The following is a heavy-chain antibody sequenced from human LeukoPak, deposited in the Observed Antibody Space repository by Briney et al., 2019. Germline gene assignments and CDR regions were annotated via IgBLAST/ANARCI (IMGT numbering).Heavy chain of an antibody. CDR2: INGDGRIT. Sequence: GGSLRLSCAASGFTFSSYWMHWVRQVPGQGLVWVSHINGDGRITNYGDSVKGRFTISRDNARNSLFLQMNSLRAEDTAVYYCARGDGYYFGFWGQGTPVTVSS. CDR3: ARGDGYYFGF. J-gene: IGHJ4*02. CDR1: GFTFSSYW. V-gene: IGHV3-74*01.